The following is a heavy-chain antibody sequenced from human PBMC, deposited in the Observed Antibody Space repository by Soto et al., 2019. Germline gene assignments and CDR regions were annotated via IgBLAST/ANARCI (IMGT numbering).Heavy chain of an antibody. D-gene: IGHD2-2*01. J-gene: IGHJ6*02. CDR1: GGTFSNYT. V-gene: IGHV1-69*01. CDR2: IIPVFGTT. Sequence: QVQLVQSGAEVKKPGSSVKVFCKASGGTFSNYTISWVRQAPGQGLEWMGGIIPVFGTTDYEQMFQGRVTITADGSTSTAYMKLSSLRSADTAVYYCARSSPYIVVRKPTGNQDYYGMDVWGQGTTVTVSS. CDR3: ARSSPYIVVRKPTGNQDYYGMDV.